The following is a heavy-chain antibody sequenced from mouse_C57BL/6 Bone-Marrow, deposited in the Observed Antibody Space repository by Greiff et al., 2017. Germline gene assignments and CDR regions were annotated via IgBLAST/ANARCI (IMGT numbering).Heavy chain of an antibody. CDR1: GFSFNTYA. CDR3: VRQGPLTYYAMDY. CDR2: IRSKSNNYAT. J-gene: IGHJ4*01. Sequence: EVKVVESGGGLVQPKGSLKLSCAASGFSFNTYAMNWVRQAPGKGLEWVARIRSKSNNYATYYADSVKDRFTISRDDSESMLYLQMNNLKTEDTAMYYCVRQGPLTYYAMDYWGQGTSVTVSS. V-gene: IGHV10-1*01.